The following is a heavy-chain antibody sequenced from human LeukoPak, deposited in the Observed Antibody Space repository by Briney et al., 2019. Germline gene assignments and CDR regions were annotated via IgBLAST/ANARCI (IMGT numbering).Heavy chain of an antibody. D-gene: IGHD2-2*01. CDR3: ARDRGTYCSSTSCYRGNDF. J-gene: IGHJ4*02. V-gene: IGHV1-18*01. CDR1: SYTFTSYG. CDR2: ISGYNGNT. Sequence: ASVKVSCKASSYTFTSYGISWVRQAPGQGLEWMGWISGYNGNTHYAQKLQGRVTMTTDTSTSTAYMELRSLRSDDTAVYYCARDRGTYCSSTSCYRGNDFWGQGTLVTVTS.